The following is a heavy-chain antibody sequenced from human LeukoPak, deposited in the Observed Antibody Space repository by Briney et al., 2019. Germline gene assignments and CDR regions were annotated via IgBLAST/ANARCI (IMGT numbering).Heavy chain of an antibody. Sequence: GGSLRLSCAASGFTFSSYAMHWVRQAPGKGLEWVAVISYDGSNKYYADSVKGRFTISRDNSKNTLYLQMNSLRAEDTAVYYCAKNEEDMTTVYYFDYWGQGTLVTVSS. CDR1: GFTFSSYA. CDR3: AKNEEDMTTVYYFDY. CDR2: ISYDGSNK. J-gene: IGHJ4*02. V-gene: IGHV3-30*04. D-gene: IGHD4-17*01.